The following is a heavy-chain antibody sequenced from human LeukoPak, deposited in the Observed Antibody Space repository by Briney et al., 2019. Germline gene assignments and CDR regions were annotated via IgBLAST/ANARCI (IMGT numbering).Heavy chain of an antibody. CDR1: GGSISSSGYF. V-gene: IGHV4-39*01. CDR3: ARRNDDAWGGYSTALDY. D-gene: IGHD3-3*01. CDR2: IHYSGTT. J-gene: IGHJ4*02. Sequence: PSETLSLTCTVSGGSISSSGYFWAWIRQPRGKGLEWIGRIHYSGTTYYNPSLKSRVTISLDTSKNQFSLKLSSVTAADTAVYYCARRNDDAWGGYSTALDYWGQGTLVTVSS.